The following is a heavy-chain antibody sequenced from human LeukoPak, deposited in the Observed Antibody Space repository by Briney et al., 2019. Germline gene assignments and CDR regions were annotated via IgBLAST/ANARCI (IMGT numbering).Heavy chain of an antibody. Sequence: GGSLRLSCAASGFTFSSYAMSWVRQARGKGLEWVSAISGSGGSTYYADSVKGRFTISRDNSKNTLYLQMNSLRAEDTAVYYCAKVPQYSSSSRSSYYFDYWGQGTLVTVSS. D-gene: IGHD6-6*01. CDR1: GFTFSSYA. CDR3: AKVPQYSSSSRSSYYFDY. J-gene: IGHJ4*02. V-gene: IGHV3-23*01. CDR2: ISGSGGST.